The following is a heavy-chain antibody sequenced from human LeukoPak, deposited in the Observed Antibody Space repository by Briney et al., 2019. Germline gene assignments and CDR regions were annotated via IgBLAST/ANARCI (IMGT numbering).Heavy chain of an antibody. CDR3: ARSGGDYYDSMSGHLLYFDY. CDR2: ISYDGSNN. V-gene: IGHV3-30-3*01. D-gene: IGHD3-22*01. J-gene: IGHJ4*02. CDR1: GFTISSYA. Sequence: PGRSLTLSCAASGFTISSYAMHWVRQAPGKGLEWVAVISYDGSNNYYADSVKGRFTISRDNSKNTLYLQMNSLRAEDTAVYYCARSGGDYYDSMSGHLLYFDYWGQGTLVTVSS.